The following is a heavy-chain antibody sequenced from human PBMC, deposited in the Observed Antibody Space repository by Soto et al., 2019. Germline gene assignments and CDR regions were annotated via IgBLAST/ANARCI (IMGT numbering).Heavy chain of an antibody. D-gene: IGHD3-16*01. J-gene: IGHJ4*02. V-gene: IGHV2-5*01. CDR2: IYWNDDK. Sequence: HITLTESGPTLVKPTQTLTLTCTYSGFSLRTTGVGVGWVRQPPGKALEWLAIIYWNDDKHYSPSLKSRFTLTRDISKSQVVLTMTNMDPVDTATYYCAHTWGLPFDYWGQGTLVIVSS. CDR3: AHTWGLPFDY. CDR1: GFSLRTTGVG.